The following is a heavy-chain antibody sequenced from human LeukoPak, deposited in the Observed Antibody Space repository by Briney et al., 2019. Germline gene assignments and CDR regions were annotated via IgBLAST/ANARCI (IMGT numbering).Heavy chain of an antibody. CDR2: ISNDGSNK. D-gene: IGHD5-18*01. J-gene: IGHJ4*02. V-gene: IGHV3-30-3*01. CDR3: ARAYTYGLDY. Sequence: PGGSLRLSCAASGFTFSDYYMSWVRQAPGKGLEWVAIISNDGSNKYYADSVKGRFTISRDNSKNTLYLQMNSLRVDDTAVYYCARAYTYGLDYWDQGTLVTVSP. CDR1: GFTFSDYY.